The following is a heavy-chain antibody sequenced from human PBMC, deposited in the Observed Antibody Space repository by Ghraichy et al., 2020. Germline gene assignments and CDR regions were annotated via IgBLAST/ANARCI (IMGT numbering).Heavy chain of an antibody. V-gene: IGHV3-30*09. D-gene: IGHD1-26*01. Sequence: GGSLRLSCVGSGFTFSNYAMHWVRQAPGKGLEWVAVISKDGSNKYYADSVKGRFAIFRDKSKNTLYLQMNSLRAEDTAVYYCARWDQGFDYWGQGTLVTVSS. CDR3: ARWDQGFDY. CDR2: ISKDGSNK. J-gene: IGHJ4*02. CDR1: GFTFSNYA.